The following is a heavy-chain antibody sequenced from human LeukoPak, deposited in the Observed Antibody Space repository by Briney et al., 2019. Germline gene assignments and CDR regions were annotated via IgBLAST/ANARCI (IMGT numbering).Heavy chain of an antibody. V-gene: IGHV4-34*01. CDR3: ARGRTGAAALDF. CDR2: STHTGSA. Sequence: SETLSLTCAVYGGSFSGHYWTWIRQAPGKGLEWIGESTHTGSANYNPSLKSRVTISVDTSKNQFSLKLTSVSAADTAVYHCARGRTGAAALDFWGPGTLVTVSS. CDR1: GGSFSGHY. J-gene: IGHJ4*02. D-gene: IGHD2-2*01.